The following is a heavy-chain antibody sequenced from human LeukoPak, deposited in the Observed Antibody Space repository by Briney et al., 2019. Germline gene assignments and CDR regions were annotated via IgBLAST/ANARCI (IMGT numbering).Heavy chain of an antibody. Sequence: ASVTVSCKASGYTFTIYAMHWVRQAPGQRLEWMGWINAGNGNTKYSQKFQGRVTITRDTSASTAYMELSSLRSEDTAVYYCARHGSGSELDYWGQGTLVTVSS. V-gene: IGHV1-3*01. CDR2: INAGNGNT. CDR3: ARHGSGSELDY. J-gene: IGHJ4*02. D-gene: IGHD3-10*01. CDR1: GYTFTIYA.